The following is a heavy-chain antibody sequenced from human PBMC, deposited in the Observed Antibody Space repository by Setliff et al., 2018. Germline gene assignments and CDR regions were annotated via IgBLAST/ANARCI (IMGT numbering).Heavy chain of an antibody. Sequence: SETLSLTCTVSGGSISTYYWSWIRQPPGKGLEWIGYIYYSGRTNYNPSLRSRVTISVDTSKNQFSLTLSSVTAADTAVYYCARETTMTYYFYYMDVWGKGTTVTVSS. J-gene: IGHJ6*03. CDR2: IYYSGRT. CDR3: ARETTMTYYFYYMDV. D-gene: IGHD4-17*01. V-gene: IGHV4-59*12. CDR1: GGSISTYY.